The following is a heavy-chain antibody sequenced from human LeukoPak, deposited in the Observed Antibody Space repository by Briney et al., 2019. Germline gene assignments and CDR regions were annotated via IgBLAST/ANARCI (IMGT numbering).Heavy chain of an antibody. CDR1: GFPLRSYS. Sequence: GGSLRLSCAASGFPLRSYSINWVRPAPGKGLEWVSYINIYSITVNYADSVKGRFTISRDNAKNSLYLQMNSLRAEDTAVYYCSTAKFDNWGQGTLVTVSS. J-gene: IGHJ4*02. CDR2: INIYSITV. CDR3: STAKFDN. V-gene: IGHV3-48*01.